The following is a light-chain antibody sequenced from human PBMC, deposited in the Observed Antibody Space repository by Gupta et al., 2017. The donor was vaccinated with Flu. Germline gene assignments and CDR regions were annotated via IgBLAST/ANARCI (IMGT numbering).Light chain of an antibody. CDR1: SSDVGGYNY. CDR3: CSYTSITTGV. J-gene: IGLJ3*02. CDR2: DVS. V-gene: IGLV2-14*03. Sequence: QSALTQPASVSGSPVQSITIASPGTSSDVGGYNYVSWYQHYTGKAPKLLIYDVSVRPAVVYNRFGGYKAGNTASLTISGHQAEDDDDYCCCSYTSITTGVFGGGTKLTVL.